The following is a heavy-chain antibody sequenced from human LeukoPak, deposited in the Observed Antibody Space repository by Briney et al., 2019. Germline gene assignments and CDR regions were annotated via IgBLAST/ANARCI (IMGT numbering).Heavy chain of an antibody. J-gene: IGHJ2*01. CDR2: FDPEDGET. Sequence: ASVKVSCKVSGYTLTELSMHWVRQAPGKGLEWMGGFDPEDGETIYAQKFQGRVTMTEDTSTDTAYMELSSLRSEDTAVYYCARVHGGNPDWYFDLWAVAPWSLSPQ. CDR1: GYTLTELS. CDR3: ARVHGGNPDWYFDL. D-gene: IGHD4-23*01. V-gene: IGHV1-24*01.